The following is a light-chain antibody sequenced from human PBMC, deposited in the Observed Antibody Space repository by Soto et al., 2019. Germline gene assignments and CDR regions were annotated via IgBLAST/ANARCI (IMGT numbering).Light chain of an antibody. V-gene: IGLV2-14*03. Sequence: QSALTQPASVSGSPGQSITISCTGTSSDIGAYNYVSWYQQHPGKAPKLMIYDVSHRPSGVPVRFSGSKSGNTASLTISGLQAEDETEYYCSSYTGSTTPRVFGGGTKVTVL. CDR2: DVS. CDR1: SSDIGAYNY. J-gene: IGLJ3*02. CDR3: SSYTGSTTPRV.